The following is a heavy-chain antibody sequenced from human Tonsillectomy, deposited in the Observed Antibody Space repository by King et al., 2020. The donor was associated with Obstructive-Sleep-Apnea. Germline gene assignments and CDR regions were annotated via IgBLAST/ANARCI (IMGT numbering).Heavy chain of an antibody. CDR2: IFYIGST. V-gene: IGHV4-59*01. D-gene: IGHD3-3*01. J-gene: IGHJ6*02. CDR3: ARTPTHEFWSGPKGGMDV. CDR1: GGSIGSYY. Sequence: QLQESGPGLVKPSGTLSLTCTVSGGSIGSYYCSWIRQPPRKGLEGIGDIFYIGSTNSNPSLKNRVTISVDTSKNQCSLKLSSVTAADTAVYYCARTPTHEFWSGPKGGMDVWGQGTTVTVSS.